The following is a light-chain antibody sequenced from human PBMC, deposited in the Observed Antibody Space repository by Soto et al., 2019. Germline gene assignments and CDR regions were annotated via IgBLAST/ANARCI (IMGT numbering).Light chain of an antibody. CDR3: QSYDSSLSGYVV. CDR2: GNS. CDR1: SSNIGAGYD. V-gene: IGLV1-40*01. J-gene: IGLJ2*01. Sequence: QSVLTQPPSVSGAPGQRVTISCTGSSSNIGAGYDVHWYQQLPGTAPKLLIYGNSNRPSGVPDRCSGSKSGTSPSLAITGLQAEDEADYYCQSYDSSLSGYVVFGGGTKVTVL.